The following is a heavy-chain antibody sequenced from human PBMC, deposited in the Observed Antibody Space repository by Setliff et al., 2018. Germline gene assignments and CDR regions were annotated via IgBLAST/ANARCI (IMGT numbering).Heavy chain of an antibody. J-gene: IGHJ3*02. CDR1: GDTFSTYA. D-gene: IGHD5-12*01. V-gene: IGHV1-69*06. CDR3: ARGRDGYNANAYEI. Sequence: SVKVSCKASGDTFSTYALSWVRQAPGQGLEWMGGIIPLLETAKYAQKFQGRVTITADKSTKTAYMDLRSLRSEDTAIYYCARGRDGYNANAYEIWGQGTMVTVSS. CDR2: IIPLLETA.